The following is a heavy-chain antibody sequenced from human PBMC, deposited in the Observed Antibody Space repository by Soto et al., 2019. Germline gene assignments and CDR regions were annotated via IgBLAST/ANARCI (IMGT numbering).Heavy chain of an antibody. D-gene: IGHD2-2*01. CDR3: ASLGAYCISTSCYFYFDY. V-gene: IGHV4-31*01. J-gene: IGHJ4*02. Sequence: QVQLQESGPGLVKPSQTLSLTCTVSGGSISSGGYYWSWIRQHPGKGLEWIGYIYYSGSTYYNPCRKSPLTISRHTSKSQFALKLSAVTAADTAVYYCASLGAYCISTSCYFYFDYWGQGTLVTVSS. CDR1: GGSISSGGYY. CDR2: IYYSGST.